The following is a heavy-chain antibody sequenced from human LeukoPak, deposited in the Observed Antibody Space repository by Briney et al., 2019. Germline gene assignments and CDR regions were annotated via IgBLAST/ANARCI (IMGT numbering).Heavy chain of an antibody. CDR2: FDTEDGET. D-gene: IGHD5-24*01. J-gene: IGHJ4*02. CDR3: ATGKMATSR. Sequence: ASVKVSCKVSGYTLTELSMHWVRQAPGKGLEWMGCFDTEDGETIYAQKFQGRVTMTEDTSTDTAYMELRRLRSEDTAVYYCATGKMATSRWGQGTLVTVSS. V-gene: IGHV1-24*01. CDR1: GYTLTELS.